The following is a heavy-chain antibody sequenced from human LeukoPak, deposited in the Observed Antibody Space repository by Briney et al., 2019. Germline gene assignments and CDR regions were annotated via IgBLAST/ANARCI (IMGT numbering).Heavy chain of an antibody. V-gene: IGHV1-8*01. CDR1: GYTFTNYD. J-gene: IGHJ4*02. CDR3: ARGFAAYDTSDYAFSYY. Sequence: GASVTVSCKASGYTFTNYDLSWVRQAAGQGLEWMGWMNPNSGDTGYAQKFQGRLTMTRDTSISTAYMELSSLRSEDTAVYYCARGFAAYDTSDYAFSYYWGQGTLVTVSS. CDR2: MNPNSGDT. D-gene: IGHD3-22*01.